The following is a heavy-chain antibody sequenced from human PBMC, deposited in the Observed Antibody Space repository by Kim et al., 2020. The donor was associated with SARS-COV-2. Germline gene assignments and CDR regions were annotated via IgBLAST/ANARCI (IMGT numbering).Heavy chain of an antibody. D-gene: IGHD6-13*01. CDR2: ISWNSSSI. V-gene: IGHV3-9*01. J-gene: IGHJ4*02. Sequence: GGSLRLSCAASGFTFDGYAIHWVRQAPGKGLEWVAGISWNSSSICYADSVKGRFTISRDNAKNSLYLQMNSLRAEDTALYYCAKDRGIAAAGNFDYWGQGDLVTVSP. CDR1: GFTFDGYA. CDR3: AKDRGIAAAGNFDY.